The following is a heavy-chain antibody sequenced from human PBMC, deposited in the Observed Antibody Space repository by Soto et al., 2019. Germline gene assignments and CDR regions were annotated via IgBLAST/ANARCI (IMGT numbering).Heavy chain of an antibody. V-gene: IGHV3-23*01. CDR1: GFTFSSYA. CDR3: AKCQRRGVGFLEPNWFDP. CDR2: ISGSGGST. Sequence: GGSLRLSCAASGFTFSSYAMSWVRQAPGKGLEWVSAISGSGGSTYYADSVKGRFTISRDNSKNTLYLQMNSLRAEDTAVYYCAKCQRRGVGFLEPNWFDPWGQGTLVTVSS. D-gene: IGHD3-3*01. J-gene: IGHJ5*02.